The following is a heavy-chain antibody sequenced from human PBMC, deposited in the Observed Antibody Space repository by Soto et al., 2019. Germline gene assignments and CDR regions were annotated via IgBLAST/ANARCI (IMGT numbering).Heavy chain of an antibody. J-gene: IGHJ1*01. D-gene: IGHD3-3*01. Sequence: QLQLQESGPGLVKPSETLSLTCTVSGGSISINNYYWGWIRQPPGKGLEWIGNILYTGSTSYNPSLSSRVTMSVDPYKSPFSLKLTSVTAADTAIYYCARLPRYDFWTWGQGTLVTVSS. CDR3: ARLPRYDFWT. CDR1: GGSISINNYY. CDR2: ILYTGST. V-gene: IGHV4-39*01.